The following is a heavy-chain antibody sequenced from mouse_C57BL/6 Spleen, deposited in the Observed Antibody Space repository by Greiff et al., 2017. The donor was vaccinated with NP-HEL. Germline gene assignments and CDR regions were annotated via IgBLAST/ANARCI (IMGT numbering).Heavy chain of an antibody. J-gene: IGHJ3*01. D-gene: IGHD2-2*01. Sequence: DVQLVESGGGLVKPGGSLKLSCAASGFTFSSYAMSWVRQTPEKRLEWVATISDGGSYTYYPDNVKGRFTISRDNAKNNLYLQMSHLKSEDTAMYYCARGGVYGYDETWFAYWGQGTLVTVSA. V-gene: IGHV5-4*01. CDR2: ISDGGSYT. CDR3: ARGGVYGYDETWFAY. CDR1: GFTFSSYA.